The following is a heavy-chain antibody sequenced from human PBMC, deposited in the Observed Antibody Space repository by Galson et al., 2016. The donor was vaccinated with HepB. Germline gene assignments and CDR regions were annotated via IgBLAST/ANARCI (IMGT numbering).Heavy chain of an antibody. J-gene: IGHJ1*01. Sequence: SETLSLTCTVSGGSISSSSYYWGWIRQPPGKGLEWIGSIYYSGSTYYNPSLKSRVTISVDTSKNQFSLNLTSVTAADTAVYYCARGGWGSMWYVAEYFQFWGQGTLVTVSS. V-gene: IGHV4-39*01. CDR3: ARGGWGSMWYVAEYFQF. CDR1: GGSISSSSYY. D-gene: IGHD6-13*01. CDR2: IYYSGST.